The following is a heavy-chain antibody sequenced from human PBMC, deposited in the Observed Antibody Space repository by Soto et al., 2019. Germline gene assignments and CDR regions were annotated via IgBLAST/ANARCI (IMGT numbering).Heavy chain of an antibody. Sequence: EVQLVETGGGLIQPGGSLRLSCAASGLTVSSNYMNWVRQAPGKGLEWVSVLYSGGSTHYAGSVKGRFIISRDNSTNTLYLQMNSLRAEDTAVYYCARDRPGDEGDAFDIWGHGTMVTVSS. D-gene: IGHD3-10*01. CDR3: ARDRPGDEGDAFDI. CDR2: LYSGGST. CDR1: GLTVSSNY. V-gene: IGHV3-53*02. J-gene: IGHJ3*02.